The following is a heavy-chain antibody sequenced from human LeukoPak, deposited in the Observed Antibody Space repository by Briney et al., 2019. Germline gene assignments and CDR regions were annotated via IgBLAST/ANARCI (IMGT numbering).Heavy chain of an antibody. V-gene: IGHV3-30*18. J-gene: IGHJ4*02. Sequence: PGRSLRLSCAASGFSFSSDGMHWVRQAPGKGLEWVAFISNDGNRKYYADSVMGRFTISRDKSENTLYVQMNSLRAEDTAVYYCAKDRSTTWSLDYWGQGTLVTVSS. D-gene: IGHD6-13*01. CDR2: ISNDGNRK. CDR1: GFSFSSDG. CDR3: AKDRSTTWSLDY.